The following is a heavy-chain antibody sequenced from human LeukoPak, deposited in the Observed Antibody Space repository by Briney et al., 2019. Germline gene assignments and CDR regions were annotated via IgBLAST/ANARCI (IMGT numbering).Heavy chain of an antibody. CDR1: GFTFSSYA. V-gene: IGHV3-30-3*01. Sequence: GGSLRLSCAASGFTFSSYAMHWVRQAPGKGLEWVAVISYDGSNKYYADSVKGRFTISRDNSKNTLYLQMDSLRAEDTAVYYCARGGSSSSSPGDYWGQGTLVTVSS. J-gene: IGHJ4*02. CDR3: ARGGSSSSSPGDY. CDR2: ISYDGSNK. D-gene: IGHD6-13*01.